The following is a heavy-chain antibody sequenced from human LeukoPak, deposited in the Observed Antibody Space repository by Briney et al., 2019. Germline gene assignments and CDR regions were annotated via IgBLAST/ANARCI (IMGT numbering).Heavy chain of an antibody. D-gene: IGHD6-19*01. CDR2: ISGSGGST. Sequence: GGSLRLSCAASGFTFSTYAVNWVRQAPGEGLEWVSTISGSGGSTYYADSVKGRFTISRDNSKNTLYLQMNSLRAEDTAVYYCAKRPGVAGFDYWGQGTLVTVSS. CDR1: GFTFSTYA. V-gene: IGHV3-23*01. J-gene: IGHJ4*02. CDR3: AKRPGVAGFDY.